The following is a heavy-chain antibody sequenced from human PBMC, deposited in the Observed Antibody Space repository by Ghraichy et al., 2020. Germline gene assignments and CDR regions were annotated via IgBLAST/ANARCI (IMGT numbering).Heavy chain of an antibody. D-gene: IGHD1-26*01. CDR1: GGSISSYY. J-gene: IGHJ4*02. CDR2: IYYSGST. V-gene: IGHV4-59*08. Sequence: SQTLSLTCTVSGGSISSYYWSWIRQPPGKGLEWIGYIYYSGSTNYNPSLKSRVTISVDTSKNHFSLKLSSVTAAGTAVYYCARHTPYSGSYYDYWGQGTLVTVSS. CDR3: ARHTPYSGSYYDY.